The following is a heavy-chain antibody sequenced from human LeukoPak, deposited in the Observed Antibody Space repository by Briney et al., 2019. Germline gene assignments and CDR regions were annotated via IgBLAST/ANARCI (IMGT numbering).Heavy chain of an antibody. CDR1: GFTFSAYS. Sequence: GGSLRLSCAASGFTFSAYSMNWVRQAPGKGLEWVSGISGSGAGTYYADSVKGRFTISRDNSKNTLYLQMNSLRAEDTAGYYCAKMVREFYTISYYFDYWGQGTLVTVSS. J-gene: IGHJ4*02. CDR3: AKMVREFYTISYYFDY. D-gene: IGHD2-8*01. V-gene: IGHV3-23*01. CDR2: ISGSGAGT.